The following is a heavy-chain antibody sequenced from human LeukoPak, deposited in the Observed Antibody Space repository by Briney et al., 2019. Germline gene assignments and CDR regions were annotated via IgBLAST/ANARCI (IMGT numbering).Heavy chain of an antibody. CDR2: ISWDGRTT. CDR1: GFTFDDYA. Sequence: GGSLRLSCAASGFTFDDYAMHWVRQAPGKGLDWVSLISWDGRTTYYADSVKGRFITSRDNSKNSLYLQMNSLRPEDTALYFCAKDIKGGSWFDPWGQGTLVTVSS. J-gene: IGHJ5*02. CDR3: AKDIKGGSWFDP. V-gene: IGHV3-43D*03.